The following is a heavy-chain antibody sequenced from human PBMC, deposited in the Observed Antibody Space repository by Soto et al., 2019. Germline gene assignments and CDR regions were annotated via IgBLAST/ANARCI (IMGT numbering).Heavy chain of an antibody. D-gene: IGHD3-10*01. Sequence: EVQLVESGGGLVKPGGSLRLSCAASGFTFNIYAMNWVRQAPGGGLEWVSSISSTSAYIYYTDSVQGRFTISRDNVKNSLFLQLNSLRAEDTAVYYCARGYRGVPSQYEVNDAFDIWGQGTMVTVSS. CDR3: ARGYRGVPSQYEVNDAFDI. CDR2: ISSTSAYI. V-gene: IGHV3-21*01. CDR1: GFTFNIYA. J-gene: IGHJ3*02.